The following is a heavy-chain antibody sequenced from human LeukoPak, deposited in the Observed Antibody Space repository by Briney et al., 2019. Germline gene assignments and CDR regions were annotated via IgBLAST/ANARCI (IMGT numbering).Heavy chain of an antibody. V-gene: IGHV4-39*01. D-gene: IGHD6-19*01. CDR1: GGSISSSNYY. Sequence: SETLSLTCTVSGGSISSSNYYWGWIRQTPGKGLEWIASMYYSGSTFYNPSLKSRVTISVDTSKNQFSLRLSSVTAADTAVYYCASLRSLMTLAGLDSWGQGTLVTVSS. J-gene: IGHJ4*02. CDR2: MYYSGST. CDR3: ASLRSLMTLAGLDS.